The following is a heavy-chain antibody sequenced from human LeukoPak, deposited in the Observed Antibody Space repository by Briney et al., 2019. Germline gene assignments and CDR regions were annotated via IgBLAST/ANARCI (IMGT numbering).Heavy chain of an antibody. Sequence: SQTLSLTCAISGDSVSSNSAARNWIRQSPSRGLEWLGKTYYRSKWYNDYAVSVKSRITINPDTSKNQFSLHLNSVTPEDTAVYYCARDLDGYHLKGSFDYWGQGTLVTVSS. J-gene: IGHJ4*02. D-gene: IGHD5-24*01. CDR2: TYYRSKWYN. CDR3: ARDLDGYHLKGSFDY. CDR1: GDSVSSNSAA. V-gene: IGHV6-1*01.